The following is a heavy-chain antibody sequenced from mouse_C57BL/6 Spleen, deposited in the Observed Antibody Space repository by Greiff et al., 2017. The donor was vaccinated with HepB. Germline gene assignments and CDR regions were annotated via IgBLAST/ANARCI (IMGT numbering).Heavy chain of an antibody. J-gene: IGHJ3*01. V-gene: IGHV1-50*01. CDR1: GYTFTSYW. Sequence: QVQLQQPGAELVKPGASVKLSCKASGYTFTSYWMQWVKQRPGQGLEWIGEIDPSDSYTNYNQKFKGKATLTVDTSSSTAYTQLSSLTSEDSAVYYCARKGTRTTGAYWGQGTLVTVSA. CDR2: IDPSDSYT. CDR3: ARKGTRTTGAY. D-gene: IGHD1-1*01.